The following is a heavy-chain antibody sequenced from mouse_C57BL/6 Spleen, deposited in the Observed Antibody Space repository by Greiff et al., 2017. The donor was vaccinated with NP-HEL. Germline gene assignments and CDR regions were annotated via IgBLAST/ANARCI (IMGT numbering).Heavy chain of an antibody. J-gene: IGHJ2*01. CDR2: INPYNGGT. CDR3: AREDCDY. Sequence: VQLKESGPVLVKPGASVKMSCKASGYTFTDYYMNWVKQSHGKSLEWIGVINPYNGGTSYNQKFKGKATLTVDKSSSTAYMELNSLTSEDSAVYYCAREDCDYWGQGTTLTVSS. V-gene: IGHV1-19*01. CDR1: GYTFTDYY.